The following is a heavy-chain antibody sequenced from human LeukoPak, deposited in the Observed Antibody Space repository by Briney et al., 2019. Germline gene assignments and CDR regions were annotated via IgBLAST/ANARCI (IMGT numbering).Heavy chain of an antibody. CDR2: SDPEDGER. V-gene: IGHV1-24*01. Sequence: ASVKVSCKVSGKTLSDLSIHWLRQPPGKGLEWLGGSDPEDGERIYAQMFQGRVTMTEDTSIDTAYMEMSSLRSEDTAVYYCVTGFTTMAVDYFDYWGQGTLVTVSP. CDR1: GKTLSDLS. D-gene: IGHD5-18*01. CDR3: VTGFTTMAVDYFDY. J-gene: IGHJ4*02.